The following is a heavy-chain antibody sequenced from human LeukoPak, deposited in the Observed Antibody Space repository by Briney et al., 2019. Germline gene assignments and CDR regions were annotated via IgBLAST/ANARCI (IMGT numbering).Heavy chain of an antibody. V-gene: IGHV3-9*01. Sequence: GGSLGLSCAASGFTFDDYAMHWVRHAPGKGLEWVSGISWNSGSIGYADSVKGRFTISRDNAKNSLYLQMNSLRAEDTALYYCAKDIFTGIAAAGAIDYWGQGTLVTVSS. J-gene: IGHJ4*02. CDR2: ISWNSGSI. CDR1: GFTFDDYA. D-gene: IGHD6-13*01. CDR3: AKDIFTGIAAAGAIDY.